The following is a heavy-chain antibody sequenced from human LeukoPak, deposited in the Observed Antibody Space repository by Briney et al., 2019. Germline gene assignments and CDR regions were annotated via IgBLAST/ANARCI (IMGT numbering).Heavy chain of an antibody. CDR3: ARLHDYGDFDAFDI. Sequence: GRSLRLSCAASGFTFSRYGMHWVRQAPGKGLEWVAVIWYDGSNKYSADSVKGRFTISRDNSKNTLYLQMNSLRAEDTAVYYCARLHDYGDFDAFDIWGQGTMVTVSS. V-gene: IGHV3-33*01. CDR2: IWYDGSNK. D-gene: IGHD4-17*01. J-gene: IGHJ3*02. CDR1: GFTFSRYG.